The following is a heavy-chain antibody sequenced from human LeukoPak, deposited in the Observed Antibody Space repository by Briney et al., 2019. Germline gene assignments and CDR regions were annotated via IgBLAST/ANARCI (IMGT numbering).Heavy chain of an antibody. D-gene: IGHD3-22*01. CDR2: IYTSGST. V-gene: IGHV4-4*07. J-gene: IGHJ5*02. Sequence: SETLSPTCTVSGGSISYYYWSWIRQPAGKGLEWIGRIYTSGSTNYNPSLKSRVTMSVNTSKNQFSLKLSSVTAADTAVYYCARDGGYSSFDPWGQGTLVTVSS. CDR3: ARDGGYSSFDP. CDR1: GGSISYYY.